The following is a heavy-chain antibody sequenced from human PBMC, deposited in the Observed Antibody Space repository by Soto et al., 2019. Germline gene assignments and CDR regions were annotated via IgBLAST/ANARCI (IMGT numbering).Heavy chain of an antibody. D-gene: IGHD2-15*01. CDR3: ARLQYCSGGSCYWGLFDP. CDR1: GGSISSYY. CDR2: IYYSGST. V-gene: IGHV4-59*08. J-gene: IGHJ5*02. Sequence: SETLSLTCTVSGGSISSYYWSWIRQPPGKGLEWIGYIYYSGSTNYNPSLKSRVTISVDTSKNQFSLKLSSVTAADTAVYYCARLQYCSGGSCYWGLFDPWGQGTXVTVSS.